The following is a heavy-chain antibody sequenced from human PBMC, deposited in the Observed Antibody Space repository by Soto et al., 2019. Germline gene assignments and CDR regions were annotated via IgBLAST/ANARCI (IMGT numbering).Heavy chain of an antibody. Sequence: QVQLQESGPGLVKPSQTLSLTCTVSGGSISSGGYYWSWIRQHPGKGLEWIGYIYYSGSTYYNPSLKSGSTQSEXTSKNQFSLKLSSVTAADTAVYYCQGGYSYGDFDYWGQGTLVTVSS. CDR2: IYYSGST. J-gene: IGHJ4*02. CDR3: QGGYSYGDFDY. CDR1: GGSISSGGYY. D-gene: IGHD5-18*01. V-gene: IGHV4-31*03.